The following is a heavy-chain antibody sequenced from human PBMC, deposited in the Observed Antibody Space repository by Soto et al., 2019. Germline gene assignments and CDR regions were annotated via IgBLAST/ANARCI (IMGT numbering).Heavy chain of an antibody. CDR2: IYYSGST. Sequence: RSETLSLTCTVSGGSISSGGYYWSWIRQHPGKGLEWIGYIYYSGSTYYNPSLKSRVTISVDTSKNQFSLKLSSVTAADTAVYYCARGVGYSYVPYYFDYWGQGTLVTVSS. D-gene: IGHD5-18*01. V-gene: IGHV4-31*03. CDR1: GGSISSGGYY. J-gene: IGHJ4*02. CDR3: ARGVGYSYVPYYFDY.